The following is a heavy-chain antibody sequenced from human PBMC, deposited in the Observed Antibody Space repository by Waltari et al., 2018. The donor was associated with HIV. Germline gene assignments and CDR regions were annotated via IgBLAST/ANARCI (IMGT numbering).Heavy chain of an antibody. D-gene: IGHD3-10*01. V-gene: IGHV1-2*02. CDR1: GYSFTGLY. CDR3: ASSSGNYHYF. J-gene: IGHJ4*02. Sequence: QVQLVQSGAEVKKPGASVKVSCKASGYSFTGLYIHWVRQAPGHGLEWMGRGNPENGGAHYAQNCQGRLTLARETSFTTAYMDMSGLTSKDTAVYFCASSSGNYHYFWGQGTLVTVSS. CDR2: GNPENGGA.